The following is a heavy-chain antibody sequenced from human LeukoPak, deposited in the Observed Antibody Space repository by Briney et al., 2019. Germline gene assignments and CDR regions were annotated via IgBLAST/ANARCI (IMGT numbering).Heavy chain of an antibody. D-gene: IGHD1-26*01. Sequence: PGGSLRLSCVASGFSFSNYAMYWVRQAPGKGLEWVAFISYDGSNKYYADSVKGRFTISRDNSKNTLYLQMNSLRAEDTAVYYCARVVLFGGIAGLIDYWGQGTLVTVSS. CDR3: ARVVLFGGIAGLIDY. V-gene: IGHV3-30-3*01. CDR2: ISYDGSNK. CDR1: GFSFSNYA. J-gene: IGHJ4*02.